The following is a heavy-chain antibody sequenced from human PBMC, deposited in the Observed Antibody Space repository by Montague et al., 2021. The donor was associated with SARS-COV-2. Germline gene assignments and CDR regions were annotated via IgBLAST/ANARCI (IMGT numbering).Heavy chain of an antibody. J-gene: IGHJ6*03. V-gene: IGHV4-39*01. CDR2: ISYSGST. D-gene: IGHD3-10*01. CDR3: ASSYYYGSGTYVYDYYIDV. CDR1: GGSVSSSPYY. Sequence: SETLSLTCTVSGGSVSSSPYYWGWIRQPPGRGLEWVGSISYSGSTYFSPSLKSRLTISVDSSENQFSLRLSSVTAADTAVYYCASSYYYGSGTYVYDYYIDVWGQGTTVTVSS.